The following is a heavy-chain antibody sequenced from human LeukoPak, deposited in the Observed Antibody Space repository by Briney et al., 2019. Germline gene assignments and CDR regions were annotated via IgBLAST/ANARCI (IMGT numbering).Heavy chain of an antibody. CDR2: IEHDGREK. Sequence: GGSLRLSCVASAFTFRNSWMSWIRQVPGKGLEWVANIEHDGREKNYVESVKGRFTISSDNGKYSLYLEMNSLRAEDTAVYFCARERQGSSYYDGKESFDYWGQGTLVTVSS. J-gene: IGHJ4*02. CDR3: ARERQGSSYYDGKESFDY. D-gene: IGHD1-26*01. V-gene: IGHV3-7*01. CDR1: AFTFRNSW.